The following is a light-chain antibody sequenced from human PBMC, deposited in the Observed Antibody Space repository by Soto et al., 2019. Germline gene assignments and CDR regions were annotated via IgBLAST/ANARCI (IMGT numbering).Light chain of an antibody. Sequence: EIVMTQSPATLSVSPGERATLSCRASQSVSSNLAWYQQKPGQAPRLLIYGASTRATGIPARLSGSGSGTEFTLTITSLQPEDFAVYYCLQYHYWPWTFGQGTKVDIK. CDR1: QSVSSN. J-gene: IGKJ1*01. CDR3: LQYHYWPWT. V-gene: IGKV3-15*01. CDR2: GAS.